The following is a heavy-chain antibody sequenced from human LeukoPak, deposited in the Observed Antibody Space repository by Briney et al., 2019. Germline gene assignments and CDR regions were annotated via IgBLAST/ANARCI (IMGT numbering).Heavy chain of an antibody. V-gene: IGHV3-23*01. CDR1: GFIFSNYY. Sequence: PGGSLRLSCAASGFIFSNYYLVWVRQAPGKGLGLISGIGANGGATYYADSVKGRFTISRDNSRETLYLHMNGLRADDTAVYYCGRDPNGDYLGAFDFWGQGTTVSVSS. J-gene: IGHJ3*01. CDR2: IGANGGAT. D-gene: IGHD4-17*01. CDR3: GRDPNGDYLGAFDF.